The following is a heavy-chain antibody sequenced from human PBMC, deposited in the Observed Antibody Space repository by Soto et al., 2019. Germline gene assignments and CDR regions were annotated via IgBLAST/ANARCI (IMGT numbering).Heavy chain of an antibody. Sequence: EVQMLESGGYLVQPGGSLRVSCASGFTFSHYTTAWVRQAPGKGLEWVSGFSRSNGVAYYADSVKGRFTISRDNSKNTVFLQMNSLRAEDTAVYYCANGGLHGSIDGGLSYFHHWDQGTLVTVSS. J-gene: IGHJ4*02. CDR2: FSRSNGVA. CDR3: ANGGLHGSIDGGLSYFHH. D-gene: IGHD2-15*01. V-gene: IGHV3-23*01. CDR1: GFTFSHYT.